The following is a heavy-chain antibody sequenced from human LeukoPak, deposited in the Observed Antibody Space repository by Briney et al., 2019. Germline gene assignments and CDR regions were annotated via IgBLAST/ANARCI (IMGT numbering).Heavy chain of an antibody. V-gene: IGHV5-51*01. CDR1: GYSFTSYW. J-gene: IGHJ4*02. Sequence: AESLKISCKGSGYSFTSYWICWVRQMPGKRLEWMGIIYPGDSDTRYSPSFQGQVTISADKSISTAYLQWSSLTASDTAMYYCARRSYDILTGYYAEGDYWGQGTLVTVSS. D-gene: IGHD3-9*01. CDR2: IYPGDSDT. CDR3: ARRSYDILTGYYAEGDY.